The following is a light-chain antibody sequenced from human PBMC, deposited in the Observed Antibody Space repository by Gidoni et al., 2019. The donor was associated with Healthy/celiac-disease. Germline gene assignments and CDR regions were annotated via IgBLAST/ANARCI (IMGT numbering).Light chain of an antibody. CDR1: SSNIGRNP. V-gene: IGLV1-36*01. CDR3: AAWDDRLVGPV. J-gene: IGLJ2*01. CDR2: YDD. Sequence: QSVLTQPPSVSAGPRQRVTISCSGSSSNIGRNPVNWYQQLPGEAPRLLIYYDDLLASGVSYRLSGSKSGTAASLAITGLQAEDEAEYYCAAWDDRLVGPVFGGGTKLTVL.